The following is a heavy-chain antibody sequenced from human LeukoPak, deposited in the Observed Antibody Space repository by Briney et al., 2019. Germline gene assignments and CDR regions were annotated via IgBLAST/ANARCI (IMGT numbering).Heavy chain of an antibody. J-gene: IGHJ4*02. D-gene: IGHD6-19*01. CDR3: AKVPGARIAVAHYYFDY. CDR1: GFTFSSYG. CDR2: ISYDGSNK. V-gene: IGHV3-30*18. Sequence: GGSLRLSCAAFGFTFSSYGMHWVRQAPGKGLEWVAVISYDGSNKYYTDSMKGRFTISRDNSKNTLYLQMNSLRAEDTAVYYCAKVPGARIAVAHYYFDYWGQGTLVTVSS.